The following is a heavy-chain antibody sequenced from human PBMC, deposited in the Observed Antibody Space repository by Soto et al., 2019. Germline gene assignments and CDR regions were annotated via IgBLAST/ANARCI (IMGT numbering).Heavy chain of an antibody. Sequence: QVQLQESGPGLVKPSETLSLTCTVSGGSISSYYWSWIRQPPGKGLEWIGYIYYSGSTNYNPSLKSRVTISVDTSKNQFSLKLSSVTAADTAVYYCARAEWELGLKYYYYGMDVWGQGTTVTVSS. D-gene: IGHD1-26*01. CDR3: ARAEWELGLKYYYYGMDV. J-gene: IGHJ6*02. V-gene: IGHV4-59*01. CDR1: GGSISSYY. CDR2: IYYSGST.